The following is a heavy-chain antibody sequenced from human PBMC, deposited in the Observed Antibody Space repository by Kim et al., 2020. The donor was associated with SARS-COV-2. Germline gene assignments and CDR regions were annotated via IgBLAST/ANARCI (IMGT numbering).Heavy chain of an antibody. Sequence: HPSLESRVPISLDTSKNQFSLRLRSVTAADTAVYYCARGLGPYDAFDIWGQGTVVTVSS. CDR3: ARGLGPYDAFDI. V-gene: IGHV4-59*09. J-gene: IGHJ3*02. D-gene: IGHD7-27*01.